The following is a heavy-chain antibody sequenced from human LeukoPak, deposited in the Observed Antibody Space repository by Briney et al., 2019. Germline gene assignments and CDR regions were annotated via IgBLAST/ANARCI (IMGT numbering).Heavy chain of an antibody. CDR1: GGSISSYY. Sequence: SETLSLTCNVSGGSISSYYWTWVRQPPGKGLEWIGYIYYSGSTNCDPSLKSRVTISVDTSKNQFSLNLTSVTAADTAVYYCARAYGSSWYGIDYWGQGALVTVSS. V-gene: IGHV4-59*08. CDR2: IYYSGST. D-gene: IGHD6-13*01. CDR3: ARAYGSSWYGIDY. J-gene: IGHJ4*02.